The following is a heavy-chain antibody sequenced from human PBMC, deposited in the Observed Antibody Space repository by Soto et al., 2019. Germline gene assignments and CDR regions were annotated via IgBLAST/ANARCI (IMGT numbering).Heavy chain of an antibody. CDR2: ISRSSTFI. CDR1: GFIFSNYS. Sequence: GGSLRLSCEASGFIFSNYSMDWVRQAPGKGLEWVSSISRSSTFIYYADSVRGRFTISRDNAKNSVSLHMNNVRAEDTAVYYCAREAVGPTYYFIDYWGQGALVTVSS. D-gene: IGHD1-26*01. V-gene: IGHV3-21*06. J-gene: IGHJ4*02. CDR3: AREAVGPTYYFIDY.